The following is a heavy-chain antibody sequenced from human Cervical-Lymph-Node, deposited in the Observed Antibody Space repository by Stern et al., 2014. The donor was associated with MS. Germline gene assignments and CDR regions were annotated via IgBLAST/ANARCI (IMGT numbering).Heavy chain of an antibody. Sequence: VQLVESGAEVKKPGSSVKVSCKVSGGTFSDNAFNWVRQAPGQGLEWMGGIIPIFGAADYAQNFQGRVTITADEATSTAYLEMSSLRSEDTAVYYCGRGAYCGGDCYWGWFDSWGQGILATVSS. CDR3: GRGAYCGGDCYWGWFDS. J-gene: IGHJ5*01. D-gene: IGHD2-21*02. CDR1: GGTFSDNA. CDR2: IIPIFGAA. V-gene: IGHV1-69*01.